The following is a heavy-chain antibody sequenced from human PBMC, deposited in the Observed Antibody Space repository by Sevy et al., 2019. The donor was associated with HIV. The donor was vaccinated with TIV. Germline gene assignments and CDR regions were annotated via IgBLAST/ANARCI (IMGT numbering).Heavy chain of an antibody. CDR2: INHSGST. CDR1: GGSFSGYY. CDR3: ARDDMVVGEDFYFGMDV. D-gene: IGHD2-2*01. Sequence: SETLSLTCAVYGGSFSGYYWSWIRQPPGKGLEWIGEINHSGSTNYNPSLKSRVTISVDTSKNQFSLKLSSVTAADTAVYYCARDDMVVGEDFYFGMDVWGQGTTVTVSS. J-gene: IGHJ6*02. V-gene: IGHV4-34*01.